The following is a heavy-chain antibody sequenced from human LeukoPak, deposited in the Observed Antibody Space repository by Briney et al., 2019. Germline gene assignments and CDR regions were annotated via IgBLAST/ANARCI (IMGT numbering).Heavy chain of an antibody. D-gene: IGHD3-22*01. CDR1: GFTFSSYG. J-gene: IGHJ5*02. V-gene: IGHV3-33*01. CDR3: ASPPWAPSYYDSSGYSGPINNWFDP. Sequence: PGGSLRLSCAASGFTFSSYGMHWVRQAPGKGLEWVAVIWYDGSNKYYADSVKGRFTISRDNSKNTLYLQMNSLRAEDTAVYYCASPPWAPSYYDSSGYSGPINNWFDPWGQGTLVTVSS. CDR2: IWYDGSNK.